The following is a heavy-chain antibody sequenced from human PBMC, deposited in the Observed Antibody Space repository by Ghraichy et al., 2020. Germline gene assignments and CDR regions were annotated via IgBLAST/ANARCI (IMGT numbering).Heavy chain of an antibody. Sequence: GGSLRLSCAASGFTFDDYTMHWVRQAPGKGLEWVSLISWDGGSTYYEDSVKGRFTISRDNSKNSLYLQMNSLRTEDTALYYCAKDSFYPSYGMDVWGQGTTVTVSS. CDR1: GFTFDDYT. D-gene: IGHD3-3*01. CDR3: AKDSFYPSYGMDV. J-gene: IGHJ6*02. CDR2: ISWDGGST. V-gene: IGHV3-43*01.